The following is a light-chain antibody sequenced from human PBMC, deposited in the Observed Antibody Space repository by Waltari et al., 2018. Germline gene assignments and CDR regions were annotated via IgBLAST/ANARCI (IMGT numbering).Light chain of an antibody. V-gene: IGLV3-1*01. CDR3: QAWDSRTAV. Sequence: SFELTQPPSVSVSPGQTASITCSGDELGDKYVCWYQQKPGQSPVLVIYKDTKRPSGIPERFSGSNSGNTATLTLSGTQAFDEADYYCQAWDSRTAVFGTGTKITVL. CDR1: ELGDKY. J-gene: IGLJ1*01. CDR2: KDT.